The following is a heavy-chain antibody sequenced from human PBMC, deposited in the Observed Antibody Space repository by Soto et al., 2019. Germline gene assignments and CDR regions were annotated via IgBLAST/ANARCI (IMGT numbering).Heavy chain of an antibody. CDR2: ISSDGNKK. CDR1: GFTFSNYG. Sequence: VQLVESGGGVVQPGRSLRLSCAASGFTFSNYGMHWVRQAPGKGLEWVTLISSDGNKKYYGDSVKGRFTISRDNSQSTLSLHMDSLRPEDTAVYYCVKDQRGSNYGYFQYWGQGALVTVSS. V-gene: IGHV3-30*18. CDR3: VKDQRGSNYGYFQY. D-gene: IGHD4-4*01. J-gene: IGHJ1*01.